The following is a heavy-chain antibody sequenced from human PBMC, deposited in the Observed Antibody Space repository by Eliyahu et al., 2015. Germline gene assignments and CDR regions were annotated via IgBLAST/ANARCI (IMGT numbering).Heavy chain of an antibody. CDR1: GFTXXXYX. CDR3: ARGRKLRSLGVYYYGMDV. CDR2: ISYDGSNK. J-gene: IGHJ6*02. V-gene: IGHV3-30-3*01. Sequence: QVQLVESGGGVVQPGRSLRLSCAXSGFTXXXYXMHWVRQAPGKGLEWVAVISYDGSNKYYADSVKGRFTISRDNSKNTLYLQMNSLRAEDTAVYYCARGRKLRSLGVYYYGMDVWGQGTTVTVSS. D-gene: IGHD3-3*01.